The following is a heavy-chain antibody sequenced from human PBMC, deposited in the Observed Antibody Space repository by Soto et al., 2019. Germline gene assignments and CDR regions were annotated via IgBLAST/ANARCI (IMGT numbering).Heavy chain of an antibody. CDR2: MNPNSGNT. CDR1: GYTFTSYD. CDR3: ARGPPTYYDYIWEAFDY. D-gene: IGHD3-16*01. J-gene: IGHJ4*02. V-gene: IGHV1-8*01. Sequence: ASVKVSCKASGYTFTSYDINWVRQATGQGLEWMGWMNPNSGNTGYAQKFQGRVTMTRNTSISTAYMELSSLRSEDTAVYYCARGPPTYYDYIWEAFDYWGQGTLVTVSS.